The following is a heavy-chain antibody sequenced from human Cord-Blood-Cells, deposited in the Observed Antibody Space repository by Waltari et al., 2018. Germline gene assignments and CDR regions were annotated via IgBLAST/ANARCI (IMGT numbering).Heavy chain of an antibody. CDR3: ARSRGSYDFWNGYGMDV. Sequence: AASGFTFSSYAMHWVRQAPGKGLEWVAVISYDGSNKYYADSVKGRFTISRDNSKNTLYLQMNSLRAEDTAVYYCARSRGSYDFWNGYGMDVWGQGTTVTVSS. V-gene: IGHV3-30-3*01. J-gene: IGHJ6*02. CDR2: ISYDGSNK. D-gene: IGHD3-3*01. CDR1: GFTFSSYA.